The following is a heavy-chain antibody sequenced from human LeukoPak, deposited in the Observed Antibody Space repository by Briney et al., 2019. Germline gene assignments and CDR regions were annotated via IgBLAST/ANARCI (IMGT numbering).Heavy chain of an antibody. J-gene: IGHJ4*02. D-gene: IGHD3-16*02. CDR1: GFTLDDFG. CDR3: ARWELSGRVMERLSWIDH. V-gene: IGHV3-20*04. Sequence: GGSLRLSCAASGFTLDDFGMTWVRQAPGKWLEWVSGINWNGGGTGYADSVKVRFTISRDNAKKILYLQMNSLRVEDTAVYYCARWELSGRVMERLSWIDHWGQGPLVTVSS. CDR2: INWNGGGT.